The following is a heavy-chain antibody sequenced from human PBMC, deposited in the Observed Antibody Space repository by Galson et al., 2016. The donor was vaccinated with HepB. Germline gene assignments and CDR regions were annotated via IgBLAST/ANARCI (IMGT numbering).Heavy chain of an antibody. CDR2: SSSSGDNT. CDR1: GIPLREYA. CDR3: AGLNEDIAM. D-gene: IGHD5-12*01. Sequence: SLRLSCAASGIPLREYAMNWVRPPPGKGLEWVSLSSSSGDNTYYADAVKGRPTTSRDNSKNTLYLQMNSLRAEDTAVYYCAGLNEDIAMWGQGTLVTVSS. V-gene: IGHV3-23*01. J-gene: IGHJ4*02.